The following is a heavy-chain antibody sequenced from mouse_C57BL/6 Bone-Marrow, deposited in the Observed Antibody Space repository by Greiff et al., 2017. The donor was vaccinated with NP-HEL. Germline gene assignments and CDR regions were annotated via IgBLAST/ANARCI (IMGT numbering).Heavy chain of an antibody. Sequence: VQLQQSGAELARPGASVKLSCKASGYTFTSYGISWVKQRTGQGLEWIGEIYPRSGNTYYNEKFKGKATLTAAKSSSTAYMELRSLTSEDSAVYFCARSSHYYGSSYTFAYWGQGTLVTVSA. CDR1: GYTFTSYG. V-gene: IGHV1-81*01. CDR2: IYPRSGNT. CDR3: ARSSHYYGSSYTFAY. J-gene: IGHJ3*01. D-gene: IGHD1-1*01.